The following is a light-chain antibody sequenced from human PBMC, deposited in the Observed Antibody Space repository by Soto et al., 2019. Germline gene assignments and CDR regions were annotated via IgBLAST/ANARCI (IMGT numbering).Light chain of an antibody. J-gene: IGKJ1*01. CDR2: AAS. CDR1: QSIGSW. Sequence: DIQMTQSPSTLSASVGDRVTITCRASQSIGSWLAWYQQKPGNSPKLLIYAASTLESGVPSRFSGSGSGTEFTLTISRLQSDDFATYYCQQYDSYSWTFGQGTKVEI. CDR3: QQYDSYSWT. V-gene: IGKV1-5*01.